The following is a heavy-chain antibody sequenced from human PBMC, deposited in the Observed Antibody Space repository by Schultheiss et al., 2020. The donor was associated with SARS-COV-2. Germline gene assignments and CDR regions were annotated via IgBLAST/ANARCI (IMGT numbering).Heavy chain of an antibody. V-gene: IGHV3-23*01. CDR3: AKWGYYGDYVDY. Sequence: GGSLRLSCAASGFTFSSFAMSWVRQAPGKGLEWVSAISGSGGSTYYADSVKGRFTISRDNSKNTLYLQMNSLRAEDTAVYYCAKWGYYGDYVDYWGQGTLVTVSS. D-gene: IGHD4-17*01. J-gene: IGHJ4*02. CDR1: GFTFSSFA. CDR2: ISGSGGST.